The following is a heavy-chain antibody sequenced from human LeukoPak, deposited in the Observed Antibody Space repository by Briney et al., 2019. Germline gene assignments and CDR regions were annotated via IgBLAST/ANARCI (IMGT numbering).Heavy chain of an antibody. V-gene: IGHV3-33*01. CDR2: VWHDGSNK. D-gene: IGHD3-10*01. J-gene: IGHJ4*02. CDR3: ARELFGSGSCPDY. Sequence: PGGSLRLSCTAPGFTFSSYAIHWIRQDPGKGLEWVALVWHDGSNKYYTEAVKGRFTISRDNSKNTVYLQINSLRAEDTAVYYCARELFGSGSCPDYWGQGTRVTVSS. CDR1: GFTFSSYA.